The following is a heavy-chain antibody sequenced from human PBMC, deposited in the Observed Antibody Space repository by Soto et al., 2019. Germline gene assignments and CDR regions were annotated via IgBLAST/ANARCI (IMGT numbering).Heavy chain of an antibody. D-gene: IGHD6-19*01. Sequence: QVQLQESGPGLVKPSETLSLTCTVSGGSISSYYWSWIRQPPGKGLEWIGYIYYSGSTNYNPSLKSRVTISVDTSKNQCSLKLSSVTAADTAVYYCASFSSSGWYLDIWAQGTMVTVSS. J-gene: IGHJ3*02. CDR1: GGSISSYY. CDR2: IYYSGST. CDR3: ASFSSSGWYLDI. V-gene: IGHV4-59*01.